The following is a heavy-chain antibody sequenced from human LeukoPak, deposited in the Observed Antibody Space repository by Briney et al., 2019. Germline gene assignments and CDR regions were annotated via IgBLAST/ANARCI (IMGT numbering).Heavy chain of an antibody. CDR3: ARHDPYYYYMDV. CDR1: GFTFSSYW. J-gene: IGHJ6*03. CDR2: INQDGSEK. Sequence: PGGSLRLSCAASGFTFSSYWMNWVRQAPGKGLEWVASINQDGSEKYYLDSVKGRFTISRDNAKNSLYLQMNSLRDEDTAVYYCARHDPYYYYMDVWGKGTTVTISS. V-gene: IGHV3-7*01.